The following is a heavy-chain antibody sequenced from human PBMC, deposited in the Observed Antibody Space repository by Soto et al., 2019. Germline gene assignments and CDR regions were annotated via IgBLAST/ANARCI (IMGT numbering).Heavy chain of an antibody. D-gene: IGHD4-17*01. J-gene: IGHJ4*02. CDR2: MSYEETNK. CDR3: VKETYGSDRADH. CDR1: GFTFRSFG. Sequence: GGSLRLSCATSGFTFRSFGMHWVRQAPGKGLEWVAFMSYEETNKFYRESVRGRFIISRDDSRGTLYLQMNNSREEDTALYDCVKETYGSDRADHWGQGTLVTVSS. V-gene: IGHV3-30*02.